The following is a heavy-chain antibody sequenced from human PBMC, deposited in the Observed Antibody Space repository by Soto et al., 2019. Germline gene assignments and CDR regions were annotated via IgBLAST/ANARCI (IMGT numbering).Heavy chain of an antibody. J-gene: IGHJ4*02. Sequence: GGSLRLSCAASGFTFSSYGMHWVRQAPGKGLEWVAVISYDGSNKYYADSVKGRFTISRDNSKNTLYLQMNSLRAEDTAVYYCAKGGIRYFDWLSGFEYWGQGTLVTVSS. V-gene: IGHV3-30*18. CDR2: ISYDGSNK. D-gene: IGHD3-9*01. CDR1: GFTFSSYG. CDR3: AKGGIRYFDWLSGFEY.